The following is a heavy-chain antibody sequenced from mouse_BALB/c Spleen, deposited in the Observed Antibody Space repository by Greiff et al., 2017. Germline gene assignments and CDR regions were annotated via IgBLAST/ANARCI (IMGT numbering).Heavy chain of an antibody. CDR2: IDPANGNT. Sequence: VQLQQSGAELVKPGASVKLSCTASGFNIKDTYMHWVKQRPEQGLEWIGRIDPANGNTKYDPKFQGKATITADTSSNTAYLQLSSLTSEDTAVYYCARGHYYGYYFDYWGQGTTLTVSS. CDR1: GFNIKDTY. V-gene: IGHV14-3*02. J-gene: IGHJ2*01. CDR3: ARGHYYGYYFDY. D-gene: IGHD1-2*01.